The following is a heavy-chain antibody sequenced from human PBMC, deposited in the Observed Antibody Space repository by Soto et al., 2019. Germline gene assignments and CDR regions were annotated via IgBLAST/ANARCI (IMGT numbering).Heavy chain of an antibody. CDR1: GYNFAGYW. CDR3: ASGGVSTRTFDY. D-gene: IGHD3-3*01. V-gene: IGHV5-51*01. Sequence: GESLKISCXGSGYNFAGYWIALVRQMPGKGLELMGIIYPSDSDTRYRPSFQGQVTISADKSISSAYLQWSSLRASDTDMYYCASGGVSTRTFDYWGQGTPVTVSS. CDR2: IYPSDSDT. J-gene: IGHJ4*02.